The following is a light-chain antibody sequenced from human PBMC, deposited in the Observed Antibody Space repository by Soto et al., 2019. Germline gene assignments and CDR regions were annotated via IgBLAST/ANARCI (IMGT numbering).Light chain of an antibody. J-gene: IGKJ1*01. CDR1: QSIISSY. V-gene: IGKV3-20*01. CDR3: QVYGYTPRT. Sequence: MVLTQSPSNLSLSPGERATLSCRASQSIISSYLVWYQQKPGQAPMLLIYGASSRATAIPARLSGSCSWTDFTLTSSIVQEEDSALYCCQVYGYTPRTFGQGTMLDIK. CDR2: GAS.